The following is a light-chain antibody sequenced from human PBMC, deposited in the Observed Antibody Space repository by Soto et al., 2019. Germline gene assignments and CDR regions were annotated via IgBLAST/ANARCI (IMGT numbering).Light chain of an antibody. CDR1: SSDVGAYNF. V-gene: IGLV2-14*03. Sequence: QSALTQPASVSGSPGQSITISCTGSSSDVGAYNFVSWYQHHPGKVPTLIIYDVSNRPSGVSNRFSGSKSDNTASLTISGLQAEDEADYFCSSYSSSSTLYVFGTGTKLTVL. J-gene: IGLJ1*01. CDR2: DVS. CDR3: SSYSSSSTLYV.